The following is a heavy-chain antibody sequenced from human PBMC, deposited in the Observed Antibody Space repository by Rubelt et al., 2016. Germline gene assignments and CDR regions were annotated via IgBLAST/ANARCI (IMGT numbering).Heavy chain of an antibody. CDR2: IYPGDSDT. CDR3: ARHAGDGGNSEDWFDP. V-gene: IGHV5-51*01. D-gene: IGHD4-23*01. CDR1: GYSFTTYW. Sequence: EVQLVQSGAEVKKPGESLKISCKGSGYSFTTYWIGWVRQMPGKGLECMGIIYPGDSDTRYSPSFQGQVTSSADKSIGTAYLRWSSLKASDTAMYYCARHAGDGGNSEDWFDPWGQGTLVTVSS. J-gene: IGHJ5*02.